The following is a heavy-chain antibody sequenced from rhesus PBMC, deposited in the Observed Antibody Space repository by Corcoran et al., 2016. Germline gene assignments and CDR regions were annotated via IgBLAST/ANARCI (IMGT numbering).Heavy chain of an antibody. CDR3: TREKTPRGRRRGDLDN. CDR2: ISYTGKTK. J-gene: IGHJ4*01. CDR1: GFTFSRYD. Sequence: EVQLVESGEGLVQPGGSLRRSCAASGFTFSRYDMGWVRQAPGKGLEWGSYISYTGKTKYYADSVKGRFTMSRENAKNSLSLQMSSLRAEDTAVYYCTREKTPRGRRRGDLDNWGQGVLVTVSS. V-gene: IGHV3-136*01. D-gene: IGHD3-34*01.